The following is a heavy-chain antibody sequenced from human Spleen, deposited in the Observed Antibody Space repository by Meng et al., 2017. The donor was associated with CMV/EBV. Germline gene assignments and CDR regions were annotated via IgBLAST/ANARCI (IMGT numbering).Heavy chain of an antibody. Sequence: SLKISCAASGFTFDDYGMHWVRQGPGKGLEWVSGVSWNSDHIVYADSVKGRFTISRDYAKNTLYVQMNSLRAEDTAVYYCARGKLAAILSDIWGQGTMVTVSS. D-gene: IGHD3-16*01. J-gene: IGHJ3*02. CDR3: ARGKLAAILSDI. CDR1: GFTFDDYG. V-gene: IGHV3-9*01. CDR2: VSWNSDHI.